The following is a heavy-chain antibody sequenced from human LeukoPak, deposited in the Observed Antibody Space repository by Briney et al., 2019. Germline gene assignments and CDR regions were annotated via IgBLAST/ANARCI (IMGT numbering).Heavy chain of an antibody. CDR1: GGSISSYY. J-gene: IGHJ4*02. V-gene: IGHV4-59*05. CDR2: IYYSGST. D-gene: IGHD2-15*01. Sequence: PSETLSLTCTVSGGSISSYYWSWIRQPPGKGLEWIGSIYYSGSTYYNPSLKSRVTISVDTSKNQFSLKLSSVTAADTAVYYCARQSPPGVSSHWGQGTLVTVSS. CDR3: ARQSPPGVSSH.